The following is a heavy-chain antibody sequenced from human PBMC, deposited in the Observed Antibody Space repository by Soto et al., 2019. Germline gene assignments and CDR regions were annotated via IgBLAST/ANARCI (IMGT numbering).Heavy chain of an antibody. CDR1: GGSISSSDYY. CDR3: ARHLSVSGYGYYFDQ. CDR2: INYSGST. V-gene: IGHV4-39*01. J-gene: IGHJ4*02. D-gene: IGHD5-12*01. Sequence: QLQLQESGPGLVRPSETLSLTCTVSGGSISSSDYYWAWIRQPPGKGLEWIANINYSGSTYYNPSLKSRVAISVDTSANRVSLKVTSVTAAATAVYYCARHLSVSGYGYYFDQWAREPWSPSPQ.